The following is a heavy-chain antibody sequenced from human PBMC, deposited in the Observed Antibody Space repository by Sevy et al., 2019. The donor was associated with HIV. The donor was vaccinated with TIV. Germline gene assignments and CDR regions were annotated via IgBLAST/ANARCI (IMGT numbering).Heavy chain of an antibody. V-gene: IGHV4-59*01. CDR2: IYYSGGP. D-gene: IGHD3-10*01. Sequence: SETLSLTCTVSGGSISSYYWSWIRQPPGKGLEGIGFIYYSGGPTSNPSPKSRVTISVDTSKNQFSLKLSSVTAADTAVYYCARDFSYYGSGSYHWFDPWGQGTLVTVSS. CDR3: ARDFSYYGSGSYHWFDP. CDR1: GGSISSYY. J-gene: IGHJ5*02.